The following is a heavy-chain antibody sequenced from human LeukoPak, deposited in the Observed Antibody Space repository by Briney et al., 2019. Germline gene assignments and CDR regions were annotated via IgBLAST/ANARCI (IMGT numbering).Heavy chain of an antibody. CDR3: ARNVTAGFFDF. CDR2: IYYSWGT. CDR1: GSSITSDYF. J-gene: IGHJ4*02. V-gene: IGHV4-38-2*01. D-gene: IGHD1-1*01. Sequence: SETLSLTCAVSGSSITSDYFWGWIRQPPGKGLEWIATIYYSWGTYFNPSLKSRVSISLDASKNQFSLNLTSLAAADTAIYYCARNVTAGFFDFWGQGILVTVSS.